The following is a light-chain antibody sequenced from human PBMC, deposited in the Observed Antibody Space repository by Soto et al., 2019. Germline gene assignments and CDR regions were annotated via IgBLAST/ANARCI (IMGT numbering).Light chain of an antibody. J-gene: IGKJ1*01. CDR3: QQYNLYRS. CDR1: QDIVIW. V-gene: IGKV1-5*03. Sequence: DVPMTQSPSTLSASVGDRVTITCRASQDIVIWLAWYQQKPGKAPRLLIYKSSTLQEGVPPRFSGRGAGTEFTLSIASLQPEDAATYYCQQYNLYRSFGQGTKVEI. CDR2: KSS.